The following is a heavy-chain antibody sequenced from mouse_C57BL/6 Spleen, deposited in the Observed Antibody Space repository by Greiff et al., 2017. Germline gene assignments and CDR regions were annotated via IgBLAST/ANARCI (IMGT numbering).Heavy chain of an antibody. Sequence: QVQLKQSGAELVRPGTSVKVSCKASGYAFTNYLIEWVKQRPGQGLEWIGVINPGSGGTNYNEKFKGKATLTADKSSSTAYMQLSSLTSEDSAVYFCARGIYYDYDDYAMDYWGQGTSVTVSS. CDR1: GYAFTNYL. J-gene: IGHJ4*01. D-gene: IGHD2-4*01. CDR3: ARGIYYDYDDYAMDY. CDR2: INPGSGGT. V-gene: IGHV1-54*01.